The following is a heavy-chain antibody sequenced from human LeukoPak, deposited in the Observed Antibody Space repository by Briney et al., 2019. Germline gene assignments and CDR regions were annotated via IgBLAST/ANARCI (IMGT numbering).Heavy chain of an antibody. CDR3: ATTITMIVGSQSDAFDI. J-gene: IGHJ3*02. CDR2: FDPEDGET. Sequence: ASVKVSCKVSGYTLTELSMHWVRQAPGKGLEWMGGFDPEDGETIYAQKFQGRVTMTEDTSTDTAYMELSSLRSEDTAVYYCATTITMIVGSQSDAFDIWGQGTMVTVSS. CDR1: GYTLTELS. V-gene: IGHV1-24*01. D-gene: IGHD3-22*01.